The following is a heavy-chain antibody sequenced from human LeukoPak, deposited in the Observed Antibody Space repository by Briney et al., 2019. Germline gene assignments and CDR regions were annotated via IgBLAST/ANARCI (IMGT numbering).Heavy chain of an antibody. D-gene: IGHD2-15*01. CDR3: ARVRGVSSSYWFQDY. V-gene: IGHV3-33*01. CDR1: GFTFSSYG. J-gene: IGHJ4*02. Sequence: GGSLRLSCAASGFTFSSYGMYWVRQAPGKGLEWVAVIWYDGSRQIYADSVKGRFTISRDNSKNTVYLQMSSLRADDTAVYHCARVRGVSSSYWFQDYWGQGTLVTVSS. CDR2: IWYDGSRQ.